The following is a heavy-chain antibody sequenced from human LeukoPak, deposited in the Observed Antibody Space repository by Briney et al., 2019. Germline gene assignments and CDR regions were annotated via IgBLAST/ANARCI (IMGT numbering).Heavy chain of an antibody. CDR2: ISAYNGNT. CDR1: GYTFTSYG. CDR3: ASSKWSAGGDYYHYMDV. V-gene: IGHV1-18*01. D-gene: IGHD6-13*01. Sequence: ASVKVSCKASGYTFTSYGISWVRQAPGQELEWMGWISAYNGNTNYAQKFQGRVTMTTDTSTSTAYMELRSLRSDDTAMYYCASSKWSAGGDYYHYMDVWGKGTTVTVSS. J-gene: IGHJ6*03.